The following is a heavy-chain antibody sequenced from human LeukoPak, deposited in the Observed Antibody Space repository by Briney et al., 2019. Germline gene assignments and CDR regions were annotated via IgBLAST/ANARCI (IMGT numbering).Heavy chain of an antibody. CDR2: INPSGGST. CDR3: ARARWELFDY. J-gene: IGHJ4*02. D-gene: IGHD1-26*01. V-gene: IGHV1-46*01. CDR1: GGTFSSYA. Sequence: ASVKVSCKASGGTFSSYAISWVRQAPGQGLEWMGIINPSGGSTSYAQKFQGRVTMTRDTSTSTVYMELSSLRSEDTAVYYCARARWELFDYWGQGTLVTVSS.